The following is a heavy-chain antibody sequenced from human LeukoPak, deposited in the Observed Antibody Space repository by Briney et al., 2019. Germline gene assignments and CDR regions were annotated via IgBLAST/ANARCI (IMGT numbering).Heavy chain of an antibody. Sequence: GGSLRLSCAASGFAFDDYAMHWVRQAPGKGLEWVSLISGDGGSTYYADSVKGRFTISRDNSKNSLYLQMNSLRTEDTALYYCAKENYDSSGYYWLYFDYWGQGTLVTVSS. CDR2: ISGDGGST. V-gene: IGHV3-43*02. J-gene: IGHJ4*02. D-gene: IGHD3-22*01. CDR3: AKENYDSSGYYWLYFDY. CDR1: GFAFDDYA.